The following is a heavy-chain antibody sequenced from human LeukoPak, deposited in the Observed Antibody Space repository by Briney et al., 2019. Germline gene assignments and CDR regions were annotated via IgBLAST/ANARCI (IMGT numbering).Heavy chain of an antibody. J-gene: IGHJ3*02. D-gene: IGHD1-26*01. Sequence: KPSETLSLTCSVSGDYIRSSSYYWGWIRQPPGKGLEWIGSIYYSGSTYYNPSLKNRATISVDTSKNQFSLKLTSVTAADTAVFYCASTRRSGTYLEAFDIWGQGTMVTISS. CDR2: IYYSGST. V-gene: IGHV4-39*01. CDR1: GDYIRSSSYY. CDR3: ASTRRSGTYLEAFDI.